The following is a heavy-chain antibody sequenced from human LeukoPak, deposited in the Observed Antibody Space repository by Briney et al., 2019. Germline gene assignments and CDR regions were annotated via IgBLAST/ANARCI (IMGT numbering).Heavy chain of an antibody. V-gene: IGHV3-48*02. CDR3: ARETFGWFDP. CDR1: GFTFSHYS. J-gene: IGHJ5*02. CDR2: ISSSSII. D-gene: IGHD3-10*01. Sequence: LAGGSLRLSCAGSGFTFSHYSMNWVRQAPGKGLEWVSYISSSSIIYYADSVKGRFTISRDNAKNSLFLQTNSLRDEDTAVYYCARETFGWFDPWGQGTLVTVSS.